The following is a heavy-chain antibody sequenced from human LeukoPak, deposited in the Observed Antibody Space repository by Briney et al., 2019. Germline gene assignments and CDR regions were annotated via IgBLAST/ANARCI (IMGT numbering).Heavy chain of an antibody. CDR3: ARVTEYYGSGRRHNYYSYYMDV. Sequence: SETLSLTCAVYGGSFSGYYWSWIRQPPGKGLECIGYIYYSGSTNYNPSLKSRVTISVDTSKNRFSLRLSSVTAADTAVYYCARVTEYYGSGRRHNYYSYYMDVWDKGTTVTISS. CDR1: GGSFSGYY. J-gene: IGHJ6*03. V-gene: IGHV4-59*01. CDR2: IYYSGST. D-gene: IGHD3-10*01.